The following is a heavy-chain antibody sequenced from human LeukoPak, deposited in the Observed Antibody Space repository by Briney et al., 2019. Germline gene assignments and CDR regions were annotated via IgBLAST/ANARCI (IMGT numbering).Heavy chain of an antibody. J-gene: IGHJ5*02. Sequence: GASVKVSCKASGYTFTSYGISWVRQAPGQGLEWMGWINTNTGNPTYAQGFTGRFVFSLDTSVSTAYLQISSLKAEDTAVYYCARDLGGASSNSFDPWGQGTLVTVSS. CDR3: ARDLGGASSNSFDP. D-gene: IGHD1-26*01. V-gene: IGHV7-4-1*02. CDR2: INTNTGNP. CDR1: GYTFTSYG.